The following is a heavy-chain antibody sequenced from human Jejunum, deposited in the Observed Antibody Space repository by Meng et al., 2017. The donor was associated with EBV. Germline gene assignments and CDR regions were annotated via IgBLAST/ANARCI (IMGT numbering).Heavy chain of an antibody. J-gene: IGHJ4*02. CDR2: ISAYNCNT. Sequence: LGQSGAEGKKPGATLKVSGKAPGYTFITYGITWVRQAPGQGLEWMGWISAYNCNTNYTQKYQGRVTMTTETSTTTAYMELRSLRSDDTAVYYCTILSHCDGGICYSYDYWGQGTLVTVSS. D-gene: IGHD2-15*01. V-gene: IGHV1-18*01. CDR1: GYTFITYG. CDR3: TILSHCDGGICYSYDY.